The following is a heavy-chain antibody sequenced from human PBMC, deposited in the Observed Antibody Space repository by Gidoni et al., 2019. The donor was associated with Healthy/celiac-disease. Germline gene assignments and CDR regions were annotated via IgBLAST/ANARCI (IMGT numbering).Heavy chain of an antibody. CDR2: IIPILGIA. Sequence: PGSSVKVSCKASGGTFSSYTISWVRQAPGQGLEWMGRIIPILGIANYAQKFQGRVTITADKSTSTAYMELSSLRYEDTAVYYCARDWRRLRYFDWSPDWDYYGMDVWGQGTTVTVSS. CDR3: ARDWRRLRYFDWSPDWDYYGMDV. J-gene: IGHJ6*02. D-gene: IGHD3-9*01. CDR1: GGTFSSYT. V-gene: IGHV1-69*04.